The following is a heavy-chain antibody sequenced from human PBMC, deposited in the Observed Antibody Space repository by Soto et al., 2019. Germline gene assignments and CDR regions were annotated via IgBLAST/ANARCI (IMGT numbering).Heavy chain of an antibody. CDR1: GFTLSDHS. Sequence: EVQVVESGGVLVQPGGSLRLSCAASGFTLSDHSMTWVRQAPGKGLEWVSYISSSSSTIYYADSVKGRFTISRDNAKNSLYLQMNSLRDEDTAVYYCAGGLTTEMDLDVWGQGTTVTVSS. V-gene: IGHV3-48*02. D-gene: IGHD3-22*01. J-gene: IGHJ6*02. CDR2: ISSSSSTI. CDR3: AGGLTTEMDLDV.